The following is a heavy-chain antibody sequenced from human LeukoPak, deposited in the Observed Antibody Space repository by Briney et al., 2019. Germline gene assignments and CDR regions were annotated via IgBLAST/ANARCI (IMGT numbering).Heavy chain of an antibody. Sequence: GGSLRLSCAASGFTFSSYWMRWLRPPPEKGQEWVANIKQDGSEKYYVESVKGRFTISRDNAKNSLYLQMNSLRADGTAVYYCARGGSTVTTYYYFDYWGQGTLVTVSS. CDR1: GFTFSSYW. J-gene: IGHJ4*02. CDR2: IKQDGSEK. CDR3: ARGGSTVTTYYYFDY. V-gene: IGHV3-7*03. D-gene: IGHD4-17*01.